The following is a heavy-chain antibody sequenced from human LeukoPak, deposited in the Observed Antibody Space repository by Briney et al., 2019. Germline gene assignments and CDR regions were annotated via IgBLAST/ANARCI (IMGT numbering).Heavy chain of an antibody. D-gene: IGHD2-21*02. CDR1: GYSISSGHY. CDR3: ARDPALTFNWFDP. CDR2: IYNSGTT. J-gene: IGHJ5*02. Sequence: KPSETLSLTCGVSGYSISSGHYWAWIRQPPGKGLEWIASIYNSGTTYSNPSLQSRISLSVDTSKNQFSLNVSSVTAADTAVYYCARDPALTFNWFDPWGQGTLVTVPS. V-gene: IGHV4-38-2*02.